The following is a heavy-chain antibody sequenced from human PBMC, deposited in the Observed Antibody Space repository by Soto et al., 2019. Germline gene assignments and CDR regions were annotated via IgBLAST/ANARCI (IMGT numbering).Heavy chain of an antibody. D-gene: IGHD3-22*01. Sequence: SDNLSLTCTVSGGSISSSSYYWGRIRQPPGKGLERIGSIYYSGSTYYNPSLKSRVTISVDTSKNQFSLKLSSVTAADTAVYYCARYLGQYYYDSSGYYWVGYYFDYWGQGTLVTVS. CDR1: GGSISSSSYY. V-gene: IGHV4-39*01. J-gene: IGHJ4*02. CDR2: IYYSGST. CDR3: ARYLGQYYYDSSGYYWVGYYFDY.